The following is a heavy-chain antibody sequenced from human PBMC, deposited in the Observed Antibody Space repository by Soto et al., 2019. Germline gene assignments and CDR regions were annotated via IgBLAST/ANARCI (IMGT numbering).Heavy chain of an antibody. J-gene: IGHJ5*01. D-gene: IGHD3-16*01. V-gene: IGHV3-23*01. CDR1: GFSFSTFE. Sequence: EVQLLESGGGLVQPGGSLRLSCAASGFSFSTFEMSWVRQAPGRGLEWVSFISDDGSRTYYADAVKGRFTISRDNSMHTIYLQMTSLAAEDTAVYACVRGGWLDFWGQGALVTVSS. CDR3: VRGGWLDF. CDR2: ISDDGSRT.